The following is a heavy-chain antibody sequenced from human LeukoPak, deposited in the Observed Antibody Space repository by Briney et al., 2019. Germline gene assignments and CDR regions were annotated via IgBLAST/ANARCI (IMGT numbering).Heavy chain of an antibody. CDR3: ARAAPTRTLIGSGADY. CDR2: ISSSSSYI. CDR1: GFTFSSYS. V-gene: IGHV3-21*01. D-gene: IGHD3-22*01. Sequence: GGSLRLSCAASGFTFSSYSMNWVRQAPGKGLEWVSSISSSSSYIYYADSVKVRFTISRDNAKNSLYLQMNRLRAEDTAVYYCARAAPTRTLIGSGADYWGQGTLVTVSS. J-gene: IGHJ4*02.